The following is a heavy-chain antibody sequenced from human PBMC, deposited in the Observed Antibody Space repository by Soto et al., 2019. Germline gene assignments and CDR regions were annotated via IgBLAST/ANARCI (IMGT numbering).Heavy chain of an antibody. J-gene: IGHJ6*02. D-gene: IGHD3-10*01. Sequence: EVQLLESGGALEHPGGSLRLSCAASGFAFSTYAMTWVRQAPGKGLEWVSVISGSGGSSYYADSVKGRFTISRDTSKSALYLQMNSLRPEDTAVYYCAKDFKISGGHYGSLNYYYGMDVWGQGTTVTVSS. CDR1: GFAFSTYA. V-gene: IGHV3-23*01. CDR2: ISGSGGSS. CDR3: AKDFKISGGHYGSLNYYYGMDV.